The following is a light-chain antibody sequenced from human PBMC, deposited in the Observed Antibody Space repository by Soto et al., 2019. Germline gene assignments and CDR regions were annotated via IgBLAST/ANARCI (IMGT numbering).Light chain of an antibody. CDR1: ESVSTGY. CDR2: GVS. J-gene: IGKJ1*01. Sequence: EIVFTQSPGTLSLSPGERATLSCRASESVSTGYLAWYQQKPGQAPRLLIYGVSSRAAAIPDRFSGSGSGTDFTLTISRLEPEDCAVYYCQQYGDSPWTFGQGTKVEVK. V-gene: IGKV3-20*01. CDR3: QQYGDSPWT.